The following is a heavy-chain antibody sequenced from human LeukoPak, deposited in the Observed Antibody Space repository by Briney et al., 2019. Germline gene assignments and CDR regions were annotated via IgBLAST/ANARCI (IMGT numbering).Heavy chain of an antibody. CDR2: ISSSSSYI. CDR3: ARDGYYGSGSYSYYYGMDV. J-gene: IGHJ6*04. Sequence: GGSLRLSCAASGFTFSSYSMNWVRQAPGKGLEWVSSISSSSSYIYYADSVKGRLTISRDNAKNSLYLQMNSLRAEDTAVYYCARDGYYGSGSYSYYYGMDVWGKGTTVTVSS. V-gene: IGHV3-21*01. D-gene: IGHD3-10*01. CDR1: GFTFSSYS.